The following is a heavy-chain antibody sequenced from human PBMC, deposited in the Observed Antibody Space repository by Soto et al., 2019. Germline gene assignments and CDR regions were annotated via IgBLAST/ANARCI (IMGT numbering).Heavy chain of an antibody. CDR3: ARGHLGGFDL. Sequence: EVQLVESEGGLVQRGGSLRLSCAASGFTFNYYWMHWVRQAPGQGLVWVAHIQNDGSRTTYADSVKGRFTISRDNAKNTMYLQLNGLRAEDTAVYYCARGHLGGFDLWGQGTTVTVSS. CDR1: GFTFNYYW. V-gene: IGHV3-74*01. CDR2: IQNDGSRT. J-gene: IGHJ3*01. D-gene: IGHD2-15*01.